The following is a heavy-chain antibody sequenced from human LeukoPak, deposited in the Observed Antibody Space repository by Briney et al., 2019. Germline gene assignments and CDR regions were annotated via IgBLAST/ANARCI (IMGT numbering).Heavy chain of an antibody. Sequence: SVKVSCKASGGTFSSYAISWVRQAPGQGLKWMGGIIPFFGAANYAQKFQGRVTITADKSTSTAYMELSSLRSEDTAVYYCARAGRGEMATIIAADAFDIWRQGTMVTVSS. D-gene: IGHD5-24*01. V-gene: IGHV1-69*06. CDR3: ARAGRGEMATIIAADAFDI. CDR2: IIPFFGAA. CDR1: GGTFSSYA. J-gene: IGHJ3*02.